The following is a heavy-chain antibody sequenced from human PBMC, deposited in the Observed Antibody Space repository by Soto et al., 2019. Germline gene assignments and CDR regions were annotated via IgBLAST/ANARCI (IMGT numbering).Heavy chain of an antibody. D-gene: IGHD1-1*01. CDR2: IYYSGST. V-gene: IGHV4-59*08. Sequence: QVQLQESGPGLVKPSEILSLTCTVSGGSISSYYWSWIRQPPGKGLEWIGYIYYSGSTNYNPSLKSRVTISVDTSKNQFSLNLSSMTAADTAVYYCARRYGYSFDYWGQGTLVTVSS. CDR3: ARRYGYSFDY. CDR1: GGSISSYY. J-gene: IGHJ4*02.